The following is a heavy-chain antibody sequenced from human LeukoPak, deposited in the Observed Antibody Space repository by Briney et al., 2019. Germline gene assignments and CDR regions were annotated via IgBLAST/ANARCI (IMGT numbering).Heavy chain of an antibody. Sequence: PSETLSLTCTVSGGSISSYYWSWIRQPPGKGLEWIGYIYYSGSTNYNPSLKSRVTISVDTSKNQFSLKLSSATAADTAVYYCAREDDSSGYYFDYWGQGTLVTVSS. J-gene: IGHJ4*02. CDR3: AREDDSSGYYFDY. V-gene: IGHV4-59*01. CDR1: GGSISSYY. D-gene: IGHD3-22*01. CDR2: IYYSGST.